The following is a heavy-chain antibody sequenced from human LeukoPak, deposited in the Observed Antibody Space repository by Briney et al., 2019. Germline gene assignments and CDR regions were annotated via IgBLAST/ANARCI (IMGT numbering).Heavy chain of an antibody. CDR2: IRYDGSNK. J-gene: IGHJ4*02. D-gene: IGHD7-27*01. V-gene: IGHV3-30*02. Sequence: GGSLRLSCAASGFTFSSYSMHWVRQAPGKGLEWVAFIRYDGSNKYYADSVKGRFTISRDNSKNTLYLQMNSLRAEDTAVYYCAKDGNIPALGIFDYWGQGTLVTVSS. CDR1: GFTFSSYS. CDR3: AKDGNIPALGIFDY.